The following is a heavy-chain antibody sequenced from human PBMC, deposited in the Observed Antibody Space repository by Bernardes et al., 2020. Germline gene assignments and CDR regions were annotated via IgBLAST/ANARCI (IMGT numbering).Heavy chain of an antibody. J-gene: IGHJ5*02. Sequence: ASMKVSCKASGYTFTSYGISWVRQAPGQGLEWMGWISAYNGNTNYAQKLQGRVTMTTDTSTSTAYMELRSLRSDDTAVYYCARDSNYDILTGYYMYWFDPWGQGTLVTVSS. CDR1: GYTFTSYG. CDR2: ISAYNGNT. D-gene: IGHD3-9*01. CDR3: ARDSNYDILTGYYMYWFDP. V-gene: IGHV1-18*01.